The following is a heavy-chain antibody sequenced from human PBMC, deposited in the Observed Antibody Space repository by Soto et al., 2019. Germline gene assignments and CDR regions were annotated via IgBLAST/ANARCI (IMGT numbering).Heavy chain of an antibody. CDR3: TTDPWVDTMIVVASDAFDI. J-gene: IGHJ3*02. CDR1: GFTDSSNY. CDR2: IKSKTDGGTT. D-gene: IGHD3-22*01. V-gene: IGHV3-15*01. Sequence: PGGSLRLSCAASGFTDSSNYMSWVRQAPGKGLEWVGRIKSKTDGGTTDYAAPVKGRFTISRDDSKNTLYLQMNSLKTEDTAVYYCTTDPWVDTMIVVASDAFDIWGQGTMVTVSS.